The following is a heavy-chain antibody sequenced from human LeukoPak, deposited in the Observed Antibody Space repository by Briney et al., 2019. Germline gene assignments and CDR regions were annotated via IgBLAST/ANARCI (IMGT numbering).Heavy chain of an antibody. V-gene: IGHV3-21*01. J-gene: IGHJ4*02. CDR1: GFTFSSYS. CDR2: ISTSSTYI. CDR3: ARTREQWQVLDY. Sequence: GGSLRLSCEASGFTFSSYSMNWVRQAPGKGLEWVSSISTSSTYIYYADSVKGRFTISRDGAKNSLYLQMNSLRAEDTAVYYCARTREQWQVLDYWGQGTLVTVSS. D-gene: IGHD6-19*01.